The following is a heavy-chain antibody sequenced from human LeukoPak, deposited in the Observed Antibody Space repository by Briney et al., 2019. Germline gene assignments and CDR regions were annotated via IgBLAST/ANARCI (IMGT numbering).Heavy chain of an antibody. V-gene: IGHV3-21*01. Sequence: GGSLRLSCAASGHTYKSYSMNWARQAPGKGLEWVSSISSSSSYTYYADTVKGRFTISRDNAKNTPYLQMNSLRAEDTAVYYCARAFADGYNSSPFGYWGQGTLVTVSS. CDR3: ARAFADGYNSSPFGY. CDR1: GHTYKSYS. CDR2: ISSSSSYT. D-gene: IGHD5-24*01. J-gene: IGHJ4*02.